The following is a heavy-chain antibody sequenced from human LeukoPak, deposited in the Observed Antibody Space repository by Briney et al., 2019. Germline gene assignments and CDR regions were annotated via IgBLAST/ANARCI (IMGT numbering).Heavy chain of an antibody. CDR3: ARAQSGSSNDAFDI. J-gene: IGHJ3*02. CDR1: GFTFSNYA. Sequence: PGGSLRLSCAASGFTFSNYAMHWVRQAPGKGLEWVAVISYDGSKKYYGDSVKGRFTISRDNSKNTLYLQMNSLRAEGTAVYYCARAQSGSSNDAFDIWGQGTMVTVSS. V-gene: IGHV3-30*04. CDR2: ISYDGSKK. D-gene: IGHD1-26*01.